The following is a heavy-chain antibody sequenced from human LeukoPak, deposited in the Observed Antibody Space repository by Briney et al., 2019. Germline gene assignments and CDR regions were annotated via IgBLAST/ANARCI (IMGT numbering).Heavy chain of an antibody. Sequence: SETLSLTCAVYGGSFSGYYWSWIRQPPGKGLEWIGEINHSGSTNYNPSLKSRVTISVDTSKNQFSLKLSSVTAADTAVYYCARGSVLYHYYYYGMDVWGQGTTVTVSS. CDR2: INHSGST. J-gene: IGHJ6*02. CDR1: GGSFSGYY. CDR3: ARGSVLYHYYYYGMDV. V-gene: IGHV4-34*01. D-gene: IGHD2-2*02.